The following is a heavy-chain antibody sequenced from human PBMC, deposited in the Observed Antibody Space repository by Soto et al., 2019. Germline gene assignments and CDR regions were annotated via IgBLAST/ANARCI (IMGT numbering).Heavy chain of an antibody. CDR2: IYDSGST. CDR3: ARFALVGQAKLHDRPVFDI. D-gene: IGHD3-22*01. V-gene: IGHV4-59*08. Sequence: GKGLEWIGYIYDSGSTTDNPSLKSRVTISVDTSKNQFSLKLSSVTAADTAVYYCARFALVGQAKLHDRPVFDIWGHGTMVTVSS. J-gene: IGHJ3*02.